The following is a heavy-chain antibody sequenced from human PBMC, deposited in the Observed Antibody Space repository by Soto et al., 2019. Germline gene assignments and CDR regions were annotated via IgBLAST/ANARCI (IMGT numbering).Heavy chain of an antibody. CDR3: ARESTVGAPFGY. Sequence: QVQLVQSGAEVRKPGASVTVSCKTSGYIFTTYAVHWVRQAPGQRPEWVGLINVGNGYTEYSQKFQGRVTLTRDTPASTVYMEVTILTSKDPAMYYCARESTVGAPFGYWGQGTQVTVSS. CDR1: GYIFTTYA. D-gene: IGHD1-26*01. V-gene: IGHV1-3*01. CDR2: INVGNGYT. J-gene: IGHJ4*02.